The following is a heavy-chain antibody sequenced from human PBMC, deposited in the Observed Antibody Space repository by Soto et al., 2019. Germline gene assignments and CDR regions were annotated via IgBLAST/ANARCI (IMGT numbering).Heavy chain of an antibody. CDR2: INPNSGGT. CDR3: ARVGYCSSTSCSEGKSAYYGMDV. CDR1: GYTFTGYY. D-gene: IGHD2-2*01. Sequence: ASVKVSCKASGYTFTGYYMHWVRQAPGQGLEWMGWINPNSGGTNYAQKFQGWVTMTRDTSISTAYMELRRLRSDETAVYYCARVGYCSSTSCSEGKSAYYGMDVWGQGTTVTVYS. V-gene: IGHV1-2*04. J-gene: IGHJ6*02.